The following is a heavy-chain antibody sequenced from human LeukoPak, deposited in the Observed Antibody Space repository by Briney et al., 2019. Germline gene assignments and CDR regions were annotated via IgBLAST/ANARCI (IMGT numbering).Heavy chain of an antibody. Sequence: PGGSLRLSCAASGFTFSSHGMHWGRQAPGKGLEWVAVIWYDGSNKYYANSGKGRFTISRDNYKNTLYLQMNSLRAEDTAMYYRARRPLYRGNSGGAFDIWGQGTLVTVSS. V-gene: IGHV3-33*01. J-gene: IGHJ3*02. CDR2: IWYDGSNK. CDR3: ARRPLYRGNSGGAFDI. CDR1: GFTFSSHG. D-gene: IGHD4-23*01.